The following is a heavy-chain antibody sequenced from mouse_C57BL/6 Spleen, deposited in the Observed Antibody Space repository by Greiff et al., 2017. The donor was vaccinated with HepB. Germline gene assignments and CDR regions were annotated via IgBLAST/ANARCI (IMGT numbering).Heavy chain of an antibody. V-gene: IGHV5-6*02. Sequence: EVKLEESGGDLVKPGGSLKLSCAASGFTFSSYGMSWVRQTPDKRLEWVATISSGGSYTYYPDSVKGRFTISRDNAKNTLYLQMSSLKSEDTAMYYCARHERETGTAWFAYWGQGTLVTVSA. D-gene: IGHD4-1*01. CDR2: ISSGGSYT. J-gene: IGHJ3*01. CDR1: GFTFSSYG. CDR3: ARHERETGTAWFAY.